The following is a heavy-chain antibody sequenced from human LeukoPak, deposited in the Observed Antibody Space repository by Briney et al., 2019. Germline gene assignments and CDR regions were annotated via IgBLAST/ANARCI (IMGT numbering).Heavy chain of an antibody. Sequence: TSETLSLTCAVYGGSFSGYYWIWIRQPPGKGLEWIGEINHSGSTNYNPSLKSRVTISVDTSKNQFSLKLSSVTAADTAVYYCARGSTYSSGLHWGQGTLVTVSS. V-gene: IGHV4-34*01. CDR1: GGSFSGYY. J-gene: IGHJ4*02. D-gene: IGHD6-19*01. CDR3: ARGSTYSSGLH. CDR2: INHSGST.